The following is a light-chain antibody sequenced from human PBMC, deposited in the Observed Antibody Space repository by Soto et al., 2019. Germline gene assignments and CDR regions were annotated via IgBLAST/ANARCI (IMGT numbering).Light chain of an antibody. Sequence: EIVMTQSPATLSMSPGERATLSCRASQSVSSNLAWYQQKPGQAPRLLIYGAYTRATGIPARFSGSGSGTEFTLTISGLQSEDFGVYYCQQYNNWPPLNFGGGTKVEIK. V-gene: IGKV3D-15*01. CDR1: QSVSSN. J-gene: IGKJ4*01. CDR2: GAY. CDR3: QQYNNWPPLN.